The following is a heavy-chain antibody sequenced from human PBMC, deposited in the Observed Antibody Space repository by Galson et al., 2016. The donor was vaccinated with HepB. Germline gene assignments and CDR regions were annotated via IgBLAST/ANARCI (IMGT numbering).Heavy chain of an antibody. D-gene: IGHD4-23*01. J-gene: IGHJ5*02. V-gene: IGHV1-18*01. CDR1: GYIFTSYG. CDR3: ARDYAPFTVVTTHWFDP. Sequence: SVKVSCKASGYIFTSYGISWVRQAPGQGLEWMGWVSAFNGNTNYAQKLQGRVTMTTDTSTSTAYMELRSLRSDDTAVYYCARDYAPFTVVTTHWFDPWGQGTLVTVSS. CDR2: VSAFNGNT.